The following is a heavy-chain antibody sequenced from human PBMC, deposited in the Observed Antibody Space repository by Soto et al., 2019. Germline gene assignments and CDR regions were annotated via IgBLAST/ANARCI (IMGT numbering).Heavy chain of an antibody. D-gene: IGHD7-27*01. CDR3: AKGPRNWGVDY. CDR2: MNPTNGNT. V-gene: IGHV1-8*01. J-gene: IGHJ4*02. Sequence: LQATGQGLEWMGWMNPTNGNTGYAQNFQARVTMTRSTSITTAYMELSSLRSEDTAVYYCAKGPRNWGVDYWGQGTLVTVSS.